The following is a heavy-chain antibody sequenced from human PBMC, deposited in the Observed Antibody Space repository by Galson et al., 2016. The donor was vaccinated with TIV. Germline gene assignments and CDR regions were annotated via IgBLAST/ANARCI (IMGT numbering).Heavy chain of an antibody. J-gene: IGHJ4*02. CDR1: GFTFASYG. CDR2: MWYDGSDK. Sequence: SLRLSCAASGFTFASYGMHWVRQAPGKGLEWVTLMWYDGSDKYYADSVKGRFTISRDNSKNTLYLQMNSLRAEDTATYYCGRAFYNNGWFIEYWGQGTLVTVS. D-gene: IGHD6-19*01. CDR3: GRAFYNNGWFIEY. V-gene: IGHV3-33*01.